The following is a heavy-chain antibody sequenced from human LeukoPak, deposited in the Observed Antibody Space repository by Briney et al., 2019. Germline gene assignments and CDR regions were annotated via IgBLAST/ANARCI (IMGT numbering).Heavy chain of an antibody. CDR3: TKGNWGSAFDI. V-gene: IGHV3-9*01. J-gene: IGHJ3*02. CDR2: INWNSGSM. D-gene: IGHD3-16*01. Sequence: GRSLRLSCAASGFTFEDYTMHWVRQAPGKGLEWVSGINWNSGSMVYADSVKGRFTISRDNAKNPLYLQMNSLRAEDTALYYCTKGNWGSAFDIWGQGTMVTVSS. CDR1: GFTFEDYT.